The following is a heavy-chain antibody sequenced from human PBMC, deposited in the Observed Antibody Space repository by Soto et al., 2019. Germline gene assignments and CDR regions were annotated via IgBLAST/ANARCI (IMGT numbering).Heavy chain of an antibody. V-gene: IGHV3-66*01. D-gene: IGHD3-3*01. Sequence: GGSLRLSCAASGFNVSTSYMSWVRQAPGKGLEWVSVLYSGGITYYADSVKGRFTISRDDSKNTAYLQMNSLKTEDTAVYYCIGWRGYYTRDYFDYWGQGTLVTVSS. CDR2: LYSGGIT. CDR3: IGWRGYYTRDYFDY. J-gene: IGHJ4*02. CDR1: GFNVSTSY.